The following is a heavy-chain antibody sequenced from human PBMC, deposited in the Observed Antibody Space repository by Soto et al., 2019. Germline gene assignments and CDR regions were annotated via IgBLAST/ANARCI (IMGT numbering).Heavy chain of an antibody. CDR2: IIPIFGTA. V-gene: IGHV1-69*01. CDR3: ARGSEQQLAKGGRGWFDP. CDR1: GGTFSSYA. Sequence: QVQLVQSGAEVKKPGSSVKVSCKASGGTFSSYAISWVRQAPGQGLEWMGGIIPIFGTANYAQKFQGRVTITADESTSTAYMELSSLRSEDTAVYYCARGSEQQLAKGGRGWFDPWGQGTLVTVSS. J-gene: IGHJ5*02. D-gene: IGHD6-13*01.